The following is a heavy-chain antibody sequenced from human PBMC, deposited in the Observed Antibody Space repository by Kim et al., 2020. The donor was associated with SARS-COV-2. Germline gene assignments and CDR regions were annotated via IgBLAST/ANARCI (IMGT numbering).Heavy chain of an antibody. CDR3: AGDRPAMGAIVVVIPNDYYYYYGMDV. Sequence: ASVKVSCKASGYTFTSYGISWVRQAPGQGLEWMGWISAYNGNTNYAQKLQGRVTMTTDTSTSTAYMELRSLRSDDTAVYYCAGDRPAMGAIVVVIPNDYYYYYGMDVWGQGTTVTVSS. D-gene: IGHD3-22*01. CDR1: GYTFTSYG. V-gene: IGHV1-18*01. J-gene: IGHJ6*02. CDR2: ISAYNGNT.